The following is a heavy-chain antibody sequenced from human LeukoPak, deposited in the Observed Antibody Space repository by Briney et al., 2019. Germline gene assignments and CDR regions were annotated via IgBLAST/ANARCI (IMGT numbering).Heavy chain of an antibody. CDR3: AREREYNYGHMLGY. V-gene: IGHV3-21*01. D-gene: IGHD5-18*01. J-gene: IGHJ4*02. CDR1: GFTLSSYS. Sequence: GGSLRLSCAASGFTLSSYSMNWVRQAPGEGLEWVSSISSSSIYIYYADSLKGRFTISRDNAKNSLYLQMNSLRAEDTAVYYCAREREYNYGHMLGYWGQGTLVTVSS. CDR2: ISSSSIYI.